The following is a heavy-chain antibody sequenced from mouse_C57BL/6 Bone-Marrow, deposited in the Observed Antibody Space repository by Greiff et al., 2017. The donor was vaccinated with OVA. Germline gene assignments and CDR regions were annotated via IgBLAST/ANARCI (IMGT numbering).Heavy chain of an antibody. CDR3: ARGATVVARDLAY. CDR2: IDPSDSYT. V-gene: IGHV1-50*01. J-gene: IGHJ3*01. CDR1: GYTFTSYW. Sequence: VQLQQPGTELVKPVASVKLSCKASGYTFTSYWMQWVKQRPGQGLEWIGEIDPSDSYTNYNQKFKGKATLTVDTSSSTAYMQLSSLTSEDSAVYYCARGATVVARDLAYWGQGTLVTVSA. D-gene: IGHD1-1*01.